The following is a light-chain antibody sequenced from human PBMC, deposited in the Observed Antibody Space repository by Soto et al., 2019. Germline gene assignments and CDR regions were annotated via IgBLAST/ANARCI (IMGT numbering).Light chain of an antibody. J-gene: IGLJ3*02. Sequence: QSALTQPASVSGSPGQSITIARTGTNRDVGSYNLVSWYQQRPGEAPKLIISEVRNRPSGISYRFTGSKSGNTASLTISGLQAEDEADYYCSSYTTTSTLVFGGGTKVTVL. V-gene: IGLV2-14*01. CDR1: NRDVGSYNL. CDR2: EVR. CDR3: SSYTTTSTLV.